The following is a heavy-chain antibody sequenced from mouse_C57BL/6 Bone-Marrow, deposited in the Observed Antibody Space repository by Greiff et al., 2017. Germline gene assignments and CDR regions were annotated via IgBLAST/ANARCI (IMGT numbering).Heavy chain of an antibody. CDR2: ISSGSSTI. D-gene: IGHD1-1*01. Sequence: DVHLVESGGGLVKPGGSLKLSCAASGFTFSDYGMHWVRQAPEKGLEWVAYISSGSSTIYYADTVKGRFTISRDNAKNTLFLQMTSLRSEDTAMYYCARDSYGSSYDWYFDVWGTGTTVTVSS. J-gene: IGHJ1*03. CDR1: GFTFSDYG. CDR3: ARDSYGSSYDWYFDV. V-gene: IGHV5-17*01.